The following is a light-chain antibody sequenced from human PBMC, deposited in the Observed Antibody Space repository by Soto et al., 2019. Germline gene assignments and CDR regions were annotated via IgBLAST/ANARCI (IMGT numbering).Light chain of an antibody. V-gene: IGKV1-9*01. CDR2: EAS. Sequence: DIQLTQSPSFLSASVGDRVTITCRASQGISSYLAWYQQKPGTAPKLLIYEASTLESGVPSRFSGSRSGTEFTLTVSSLQPDDFATYYCQQYNDSFPYTFGQGTKVDIK. CDR1: QGISSY. J-gene: IGKJ2*01. CDR3: QQYNDSFPYT.